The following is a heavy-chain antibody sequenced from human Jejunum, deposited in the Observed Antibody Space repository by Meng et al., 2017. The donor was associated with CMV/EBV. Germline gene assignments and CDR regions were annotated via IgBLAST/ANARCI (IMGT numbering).Heavy chain of an antibody. CDR3: ATRLSASAQIDN. Sequence: SGDSISNGDYYWTWIRQSPGKGLEWIGYIYYSGNTFYNPSLQSRVSISVDTSKNQFSLNLGSVTAADTALYYCATRLSASAQIDNWGQGTRVTVSS. CDR1: GDSISNGDYY. J-gene: IGHJ4*02. CDR2: IYYSGNT. D-gene: IGHD3-16*01. V-gene: IGHV4-30-4*08.